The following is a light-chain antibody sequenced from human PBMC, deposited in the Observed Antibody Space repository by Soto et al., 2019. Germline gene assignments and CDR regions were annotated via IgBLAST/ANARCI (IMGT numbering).Light chain of an antibody. V-gene: IGKV3-20*01. CDR2: GAS. CDR3: QQYGTSPFT. J-gene: IGKJ3*01. Sequence: EIVLTQSPGTLSLSPGERTTLSCRASPSVSSSYLAWYQQKPGQAPMLPIYGASSRATGIPDRFSGGGSGTDFTLTISRLEPEDFAVYYCQQYGTSPFTFGPGTKVDIK. CDR1: PSVSSSY.